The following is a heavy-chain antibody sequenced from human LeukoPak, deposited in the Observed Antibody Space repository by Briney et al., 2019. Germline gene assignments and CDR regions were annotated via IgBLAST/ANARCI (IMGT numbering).Heavy chain of an antibody. J-gene: IGHJ4*02. CDR2: LYYSGYS. CDR3: ARGLYGDDN. D-gene: IGHD4-17*01. CDR1: GGSITSYY. Sequence: SETLSLTCTVSGGSITSYYWAWLRQPPGKGLEWIGYLYYSGYSNYNPSLKSRVSMSVDTSKNQFSLKLTSVTAADTAVYYCARGLYGDDNWGQGTLVTVSS. V-gene: IGHV4-59*12.